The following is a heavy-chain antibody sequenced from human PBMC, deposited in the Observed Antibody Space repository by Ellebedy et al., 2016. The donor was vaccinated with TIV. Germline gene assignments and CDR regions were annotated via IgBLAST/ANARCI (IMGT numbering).Heavy chain of an antibody. J-gene: IGHJ4*02. Sequence: GESLKISCKASGFTFSDYPMHWVRQVPGKGLEWVAVIAYDGNDEYYADSVKGRFTISRDNSKNTLYLQMISLRAEDTAVYFCARDDYYGSGTDYWGQGTLVTVSS. CDR1: GFTFSDYP. CDR2: IAYDGNDE. D-gene: IGHD3-10*01. V-gene: IGHV3-30*01. CDR3: ARDDYYGSGTDY.